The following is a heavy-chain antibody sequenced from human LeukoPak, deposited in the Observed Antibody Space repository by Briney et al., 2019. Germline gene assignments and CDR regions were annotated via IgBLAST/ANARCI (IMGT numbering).Heavy chain of an antibody. CDR3: ARARFCSGGTCYAED. CDR2: IYPGDSDT. D-gene: IGHD2-15*01. CDR1: GYSFTTYW. V-gene: IGHV5-51*01. Sequence: GESLKISCKGSGYSFTTYWIGWVRQMPGKGLEWMGIIYPGDSDTRYSPSFQGQVTISVDKSTSTAYLQWSSLKASDTAMYYCARARFCSGGTCYAEDWGQGTLVSVSS. J-gene: IGHJ4*02.